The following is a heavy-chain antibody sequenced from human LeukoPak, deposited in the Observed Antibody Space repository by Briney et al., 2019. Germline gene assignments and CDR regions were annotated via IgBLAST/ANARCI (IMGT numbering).Heavy chain of an antibody. D-gene: IGHD5-18*01. CDR1: GYTFTGYD. Sequence: ASVKVTCKASGYTFTGYDINWVRQATGQGLEWMGWMNPNSGNTGYAQKFQGRVTMTRNTSISTAYMELSSLRSEDTAVYYCATFRDSYGYLDYYMDVWGKGTTVTVSS. J-gene: IGHJ6*03. V-gene: IGHV1-8*01. CDR2: MNPNSGNT. CDR3: ATFRDSYGYLDYYMDV.